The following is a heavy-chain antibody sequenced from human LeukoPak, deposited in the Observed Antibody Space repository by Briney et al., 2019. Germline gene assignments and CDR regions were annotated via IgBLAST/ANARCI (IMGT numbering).Heavy chain of an antibody. Sequence: GGSLRLSCAASGFTFSTYWMHWVRQSPGKGLVWVSRIKSDGSTNYADSVKGRFTISRDNAKNTVSLQINSLRPEDTGVYYCARAPSEIGGYYPEYFRHWGQGTLVTVSS. V-gene: IGHV3-74*01. CDR1: GFTFSTYW. CDR3: ARAPSEIGGYYPEYFRH. D-gene: IGHD3-22*01. J-gene: IGHJ1*01. CDR2: IKSDGST.